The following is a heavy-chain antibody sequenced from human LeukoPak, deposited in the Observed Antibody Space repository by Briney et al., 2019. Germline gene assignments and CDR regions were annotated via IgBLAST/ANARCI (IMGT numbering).Heavy chain of an antibody. CDR2: IYPGDSDT. CDR1: GYNFTDYW. J-gene: IGHJ5*02. Sequence: LGESLKISCKGAGYNFTDYWIGWVRQMPGEGLELMGIIYPGDSDTRYSPSFQGQVTISVDKSLNTAYLHWTSLKASASAMYYCARRLYYYESSGYFLGWFDPWGQGTLVTVSS. V-gene: IGHV5-51*01. D-gene: IGHD3-22*01. CDR3: ARRLYYYESSGYFLGWFDP.